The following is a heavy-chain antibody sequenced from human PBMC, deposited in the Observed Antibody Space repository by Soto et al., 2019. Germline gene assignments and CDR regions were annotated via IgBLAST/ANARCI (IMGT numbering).Heavy chain of an antibody. J-gene: IGHJ5*02. Sequence: SETLSLTCAVYGGSFSGYYWSWIRQPPGKGLEWIGEINHSGSTNYNPSLKSRVTISVDTSKNQFSLKLSSVTAADTAVYYCARALAPGEGRFYRRTPSGWFDPWGQGTLVTVSS. CDR1: GGSFSGYY. CDR3: ARALAPGEGRFYRRTPSGWFDP. V-gene: IGHV4-34*01. CDR2: INHSGST. D-gene: IGHD3-10*01.